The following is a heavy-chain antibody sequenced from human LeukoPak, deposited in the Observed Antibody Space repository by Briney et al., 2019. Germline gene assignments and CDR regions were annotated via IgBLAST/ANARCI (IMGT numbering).Heavy chain of an antibody. CDR2: ISPGGGTT. D-gene: IGHD3-22*01. V-gene: IGHV3-23*01. CDR3: VLGGYDSRYLGFDY. Sequence: QPGGSLRLSCAVSGFAFGSEAMSWVRQSPARGLEWVASISPGGGTTYYADYVKGRFTISRDNAKNSLYLQMSSLRAEDTAVYYCVLGGYDSRYLGFDYWGQGTLVTVSS. J-gene: IGHJ4*02. CDR1: GFAFGSEA.